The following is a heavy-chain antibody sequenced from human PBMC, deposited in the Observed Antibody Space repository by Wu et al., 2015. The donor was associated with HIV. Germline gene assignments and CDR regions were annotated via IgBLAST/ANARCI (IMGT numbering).Heavy chain of an antibody. CDR1: GYTFTDYY. Sequence: QVQLVQSGAEVKKPGASVKVSCKASGYTFTDYYMHWVRQAPGQGLEWVGWINPNSGGTNYAQKFQGRVTMTRDTSISTVYMELSRLRYDDTAMYYCATPGYSSSWIDDAFDIWGQGTMVTVSS. D-gene: IGHD6-13*01. CDR2: INPNSGGT. J-gene: IGHJ3*02. V-gene: IGHV1-2*02. CDR3: ATPGYSSSWIDDAFDI.